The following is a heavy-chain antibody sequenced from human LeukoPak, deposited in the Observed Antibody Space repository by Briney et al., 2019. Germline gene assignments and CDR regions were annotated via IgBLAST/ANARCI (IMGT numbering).Heavy chain of an antibody. CDR1: GYTFTGYY. D-gene: IGHD3-22*01. CDR2: INPNSGGT. V-gene: IGHV1-2*02. CDR3: ARVPLGVYYYDSSGYYYFDY. Sequence: ASVKVSCKASGYTFTGYYMHWVRQAPGQGLEWMGWINPNSGGTNYAQKFQGRVTMTRDTSISTAYMGLSRLRSDDTAVYYCARVPLGVYYYDSSGYYYFDYWGQGTLVTVSS. J-gene: IGHJ4*02.